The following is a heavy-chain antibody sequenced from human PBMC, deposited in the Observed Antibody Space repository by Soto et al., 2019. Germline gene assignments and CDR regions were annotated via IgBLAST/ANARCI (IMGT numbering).Heavy chain of an antibody. CDR3: ASTYCGGDCAQLDYYYYGMDV. CDR1: GGSSCRYY. CDR2: IYYSGST. D-gene: IGHD2-21*02. V-gene: IGHV4-59*08. J-gene: IGHJ6*02. Sequence: SETLSLTCPVSGGSSCRYYWSWIRQPPGKRQEWIGYIYYSGSTNYNPSLKSRVTISVDTSKNQFSLKLSSVTAADTAVYYCASTYCGGDCAQLDYYYYGMDVCGQGTTVTVSS.